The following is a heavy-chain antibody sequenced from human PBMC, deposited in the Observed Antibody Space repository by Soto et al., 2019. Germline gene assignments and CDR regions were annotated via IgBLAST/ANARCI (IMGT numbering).Heavy chain of an antibody. V-gene: IGHV3-30*18. D-gene: IGHD1-1*01. CDR1: GFTFSRSA. Sequence: QVQLVESGGGVVQPGRSLTLSCAASGFTFSRSAMHWVRQAPGKGLEWVAVISSDGSTKHYADSVKGRFSISRDNSEHTLYLQMNSLRTEDTAVYYCAKWAGGPGTTYFDYWGQGTLVIVSS. CDR3: AKWAGGPGTTYFDY. J-gene: IGHJ4*02. CDR2: ISSDGSTK.